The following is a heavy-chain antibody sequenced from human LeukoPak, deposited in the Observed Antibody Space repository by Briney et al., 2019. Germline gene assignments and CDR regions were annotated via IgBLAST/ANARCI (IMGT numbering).Heavy chain of an antibody. Sequence: SVKVSCKASGGTFSSYAISWVRQAPGQGLEWMGGIIPIFGTANYAQKFQGRVTITADESTSTAYMELSSLRSEDTAVFYCARYPDNWNYADINWFDPWGQGTLVTVSS. CDR2: IIPIFGTA. J-gene: IGHJ5*02. CDR1: GGTFSSYA. D-gene: IGHD1-7*01. CDR3: ARYPDNWNYADINWFDP. V-gene: IGHV1-69*01.